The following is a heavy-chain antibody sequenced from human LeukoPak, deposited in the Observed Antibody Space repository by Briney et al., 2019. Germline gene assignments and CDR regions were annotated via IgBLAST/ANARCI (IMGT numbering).Heavy chain of an antibody. CDR2: IYYSGST. D-gene: IGHD3-3*01. CDR3: ARQITIFGVVIRDY. V-gene: IGHV4-39*01. CDR1: GGSISSSSYY. J-gene: IGHJ4*02. Sequence: SETLSLTCTVSGGSISSSSYYWGGIRQPPGKGLEWIGSIYYSGSTYYNPSLKSRVTISVDTSKNQFSLKLSSVTAADTAVYYCARQITIFGVVIRDYWGQGTLVTVSS.